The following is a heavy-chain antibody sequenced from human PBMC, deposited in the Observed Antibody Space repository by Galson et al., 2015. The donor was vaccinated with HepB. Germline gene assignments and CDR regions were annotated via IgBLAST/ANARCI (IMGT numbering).Heavy chain of an antibody. D-gene: IGHD3-10*01. CDR1: GFTFSSYS. Sequence: SLRLSCAASGFTFSSYSMNWVRQAPGKGLEWVSSISSSSYIYYADSVKGRFTISRDNAKNSLYLQMNSLRAEDTAVYYCARGISHTMVRGVAYWGQGTLVTVSS. CDR2: ISSSSYI. CDR3: ARGISHTMVRGVAY. J-gene: IGHJ4*02. V-gene: IGHV3-21*01.